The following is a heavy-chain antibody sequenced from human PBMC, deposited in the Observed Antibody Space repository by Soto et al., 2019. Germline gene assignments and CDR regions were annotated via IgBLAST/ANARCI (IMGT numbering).Heavy chain of an antibody. J-gene: IGHJ6*02. Sequence: ASVKVSCKVSGYTLTELSMHWVRQAPGKGLEWMGGFDPEDGETIYAQKFQGRVTMTEDTSTDTAYMELSSLRSEDTAVYYCATRGSYYDFWSGYYWAGYYYSGMDVWGQGTTVTVSS. CDR1: GYTLTELS. V-gene: IGHV1-24*01. CDR3: ATRGSYYDFWSGYYWAGYYYSGMDV. D-gene: IGHD3-3*01. CDR2: FDPEDGET.